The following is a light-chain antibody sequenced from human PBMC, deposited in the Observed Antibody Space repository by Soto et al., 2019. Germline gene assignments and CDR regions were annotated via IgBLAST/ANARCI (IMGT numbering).Light chain of an antibody. CDR1: QSVLYSPNNRDC. CDR3: HQYCDIPYN. V-gene: IGKV4-1*01. J-gene: IGKJ2*01. Sequence: DTVMSQSPDSLAVSLGERATFNCKSSQSVLYSPNNRDCLAWYQHKQGQPPKFLIFWASMRHSGVPDRFSGSGSGTDFTLTINGLQAEDVAVYFCHQYCDIPYNFGQGTTLAIK. CDR2: WAS.